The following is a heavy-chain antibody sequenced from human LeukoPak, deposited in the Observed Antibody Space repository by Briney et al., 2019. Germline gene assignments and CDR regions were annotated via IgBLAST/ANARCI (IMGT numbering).Heavy chain of an antibody. CDR3: ARGDPGYKLDY. CDR2: INPSGGST. D-gene: IGHD5-24*01. J-gene: IGHJ4*02. Sequence: ASVKVSCKASGGTFSSYAISWVRQAPGQGLEWMGIINPSGGSTSYAQKFQGRVTMTRDTSTSTVYMELSSLRSEDTAVYYCARGDPGYKLDYWGQGTLVTVSS. CDR1: GGTFSSYA. V-gene: IGHV1-46*01.